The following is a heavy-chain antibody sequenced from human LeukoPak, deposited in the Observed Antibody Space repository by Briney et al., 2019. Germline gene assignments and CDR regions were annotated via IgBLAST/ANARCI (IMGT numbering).Heavy chain of an antibody. CDR2: IYYSGST. J-gene: IGHJ6*02. CDR3: ASGRQQLAHYGMDV. D-gene: IGHD6-13*01. V-gene: IGHV4-59*01. Sequence: SETLSLPCTVSGGSISSYYWRWIRQPPGKGLEWIGYIYYSGSTNYNPSLKSRVTISVDTSKNQFSLKLSSVTAADTAVYYCASGRQQLAHYGMDVWGQGTTVTVSS. CDR1: GGSISSYY.